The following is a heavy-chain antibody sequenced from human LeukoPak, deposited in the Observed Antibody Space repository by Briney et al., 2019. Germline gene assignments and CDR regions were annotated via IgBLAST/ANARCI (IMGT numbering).Heavy chain of an antibody. D-gene: IGHD6-13*01. V-gene: IGHV4-4*07. CDR1: GGSISSYY. CDR2: IYSAGST. J-gene: IGHJ4*02. Sequence: SEALSLTCTVSGGSISSYYWSWIRQPAGKGLEWIGRIYSAGSTNYNPSLKSRVTMSVDTSKNQFSLRLRSVTAADTAVYYCARQIASAGTAGFDFWGQGALVTVSS. CDR3: ARQIASAGTAGFDF.